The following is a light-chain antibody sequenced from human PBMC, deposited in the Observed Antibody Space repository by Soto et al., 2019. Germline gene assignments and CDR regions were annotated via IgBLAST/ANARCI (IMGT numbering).Light chain of an antibody. J-gene: IGKJ5*01. CDR2: DAS. CDR1: HSVTTH. CDR3: QQRSDSIT. V-gene: IGKV3-11*01. Sequence: EIVLTQSPDTLSLSPGERATLSCWPSHSVTTHLAWFQQRPGQTPRLLIYDASTRAPGIPARFSGRGSGADFTLTISSLEPEDFAVYYCQQRSDSITFGQGTRLEI.